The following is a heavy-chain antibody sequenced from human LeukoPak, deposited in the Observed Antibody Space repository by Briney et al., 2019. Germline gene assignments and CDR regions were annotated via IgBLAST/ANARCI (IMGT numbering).Heavy chain of an antibody. V-gene: IGHV3-21*01. CDR1: GFTFSSYS. J-gene: IGHJ4*02. Sequence: KSGGSLRLSCAASGFTFSSYSMNWVRQAPGKGLEWVSSISSSSSYIYYADSVKGRFTISRDNAKNSLYLQMYSLRAEDTAVYYCARAYREIPHFDYWGQGTLVTVSS. CDR2: ISSSSSYI. CDR3: ARAYREIPHFDY. D-gene: IGHD1-14*01.